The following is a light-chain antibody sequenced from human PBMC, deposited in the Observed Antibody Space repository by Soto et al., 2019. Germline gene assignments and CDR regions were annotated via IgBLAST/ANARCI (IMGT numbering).Light chain of an antibody. CDR2: DAS. V-gene: IGKV3-20*01. Sequence: ELVLTQSPATLSLSPGERATLSCRASQSVSSHLAWYQQKPGQAPRLLIYDASSRATGIPDRFSGSGSGTDFTLTISRLEPEDFAVYYCQQYGSSPLTFGGGTKVEIK. CDR3: QQYGSSPLT. J-gene: IGKJ4*01. CDR1: QSVSSH.